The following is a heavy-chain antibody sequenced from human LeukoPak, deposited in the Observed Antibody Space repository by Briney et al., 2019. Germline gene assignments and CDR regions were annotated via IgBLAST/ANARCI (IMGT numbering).Heavy chain of an antibody. J-gene: IGHJ5*02. Sequence: SVKVSCKASGGTFSSYAISWVRQAPGQGLEWMGGIIPIFGTANYAQKFQGRVTITTDESTSTAYMELSSLRSEDTAVYYCARDLGSDCSGGSCYRSAFDPWGQGTLVTVSS. V-gene: IGHV1-69*05. D-gene: IGHD2-15*01. CDR1: GGTFSSYA. CDR2: IIPIFGTA. CDR3: ARDLGSDCSGGSCYRSAFDP.